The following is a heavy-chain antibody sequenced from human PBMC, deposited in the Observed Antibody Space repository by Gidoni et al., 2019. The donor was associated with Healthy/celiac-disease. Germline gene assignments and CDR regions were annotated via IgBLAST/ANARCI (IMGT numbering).Heavy chain of an antibody. Sequence: QVQLVESGGGVVQPGRSLRLSCAASGFTFSTYGRHWVRQAPGKGLEWVAVIWYEGSNKYYADSGKGRFTISRDNSKNTLYLQMNSLRAEDTAVYYCASAAAPMIVVWGWFDPWGQGTLVTVSS. CDR3: ASAAAPMIVVWGWFDP. CDR2: IWYEGSNK. J-gene: IGHJ5*02. V-gene: IGHV3-33*01. D-gene: IGHD3-22*01. CDR1: GFTFSTYG.